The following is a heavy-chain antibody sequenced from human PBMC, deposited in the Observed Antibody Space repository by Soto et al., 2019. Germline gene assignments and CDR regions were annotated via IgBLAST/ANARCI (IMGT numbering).Heavy chain of an antibody. D-gene: IGHD3-3*01. CDR2: IYYSGST. Sequence: QLQLQESGPGLVKPSETLSLTCTVCGGSISSSSYYWGWIRQPPGKGLEWIGSIYYSGSTYYNPSLKSRVTISVDTSKNQFSLKLSSVTAADTAVYYCAAYYDFWSGYNENWFDPWGQGTLVTVSS. CDR3: AAYYDFWSGYNENWFDP. V-gene: IGHV4-39*01. CDR1: GGSISSSSYY. J-gene: IGHJ5*02.